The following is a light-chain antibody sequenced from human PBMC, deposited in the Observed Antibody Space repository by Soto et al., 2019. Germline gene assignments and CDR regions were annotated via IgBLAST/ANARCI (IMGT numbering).Light chain of an antibody. J-gene: IGKJ4*01. CDR2: GAS. V-gene: IGKV3-20*01. CDR3: QQYGSSPLT. Sequence: RVLTPSPATLSVTQTTRATLTCSASQIVSSSYLAWYQQKPGKAPRLLIYGASSRATGIPDRFSGSGSGTDFTLTISRLEPEDFAVYYCQQYGSSPLTFGGGTKVEIK. CDR1: QIVSSSY.